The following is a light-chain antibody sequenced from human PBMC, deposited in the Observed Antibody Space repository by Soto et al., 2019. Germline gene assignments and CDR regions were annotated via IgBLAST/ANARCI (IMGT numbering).Light chain of an antibody. J-gene: IGLJ2*01. V-gene: IGLV8-61*01. CDR3: VLYMGSGSVG. Sequence: QTVVTQEPSFSVSPGGTVTLTCGLSSGSVSTSYYPSWYQQTPGQAPRTLIYSTNTRSSGVPDRFSGSILGNKAALTITGAQADDESDYSCVLYMGSGSVGFGGGTKLTVL. CDR2: STN. CDR1: SGSVSTSYY.